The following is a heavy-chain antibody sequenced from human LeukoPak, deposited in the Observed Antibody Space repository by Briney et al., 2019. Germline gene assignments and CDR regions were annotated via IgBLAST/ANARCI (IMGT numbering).Heavy chain of an antibody. J-gene: IGHJ4*02. CDR3: ARGSRRTLWTTEGMAVDY. Sequence: ASVKVSCKASGYTFTGYYIHWVRQAPGQGLEWVGWINPNSGGTNYAQKFQGRVTMTRDTSISTAYMELSRLRSDDTAVYYCARGSRRTLWTTEGMAVDYWGQGTLVTVSS. V-gene: IGHV1-2*02. D-gene: IGHD4-11*01. CDR1: GYTFTGYY. CDR2: INPNSGGT.